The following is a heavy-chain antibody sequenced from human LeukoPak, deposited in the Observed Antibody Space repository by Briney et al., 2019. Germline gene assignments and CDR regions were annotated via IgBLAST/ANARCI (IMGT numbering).Heavy chain of an antibody. V-gene: IGHV1-46*01. Sequence: VASVKVSCKASGYTFTSYYMHWVRQAPGQGLEWMGIINPSGGSTSYAQKFQGRGTMTRDTSTSTVYMELSSLRSEDTAVYYCARIYYDSSGYHEQDFDYWGQGTLVTVSS. CDR1: GYTFTSYY. J-gene: IGHJ4*02. CDR3: ARIYYDSSGYHEQDFDY. CDR2: INPSGGST. D-gene: IGHD3-22*01.